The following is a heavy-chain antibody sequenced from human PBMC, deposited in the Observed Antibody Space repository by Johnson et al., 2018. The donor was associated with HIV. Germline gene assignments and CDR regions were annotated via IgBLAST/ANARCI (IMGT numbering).Heavy chain of an antibody. J-gene: IGHJ3*02. CDR2: IYSGGTT. CDR1: GFTVSSYY. D-gene: IGHD1-26*01. CDR3: AREWELLGSAFDI. V-gene: IGHV3-66*02. Sequence: VQLVESGGGVERPGGSLRLSCAASGFTVSSYYMSWVRQAPGKGLEWVSVIYSGGTTSYADSVKGRFTISRDNSKNTLFLQMNTLRAEDTAVYYCAREWELLGSAFDIWGQGTMVT.